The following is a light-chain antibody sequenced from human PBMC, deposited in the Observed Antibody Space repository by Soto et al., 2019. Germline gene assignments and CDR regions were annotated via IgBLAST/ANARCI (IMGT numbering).Light chain of an antibody. Sequence: EIVLTQSPATLSLSPGERATLSCRASESVTSSLAWYRQKPGQAPRLLIYHTSNRATGVPARFSGSGSGTDFTLTISRLEPEDFAVYYCQQRSHWPAFTFGPGTKVDIK. CDR1: ESVTSS. J-gene: IGKJ3*01. CDR3: QQRSHWPAFT. CDR2: HTS. V-gene: IGKV3-11*01.